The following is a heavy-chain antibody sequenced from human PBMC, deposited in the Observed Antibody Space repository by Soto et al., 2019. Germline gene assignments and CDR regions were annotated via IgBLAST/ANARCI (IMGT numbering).Heavy chain of an antibody. D-gene: IGHD1-26*01. CDR2: IRSKTKNYAT. Sequence: EVQLVESGGGLVQPGGSLKLSCAASEFSFSGSTMHWVRQASEKGLEWVGRIRSKTKNYATAYAASVKGRFTISRDDSKNTAYLQLNSLSTEDTAVYYCTKEGAAHDFWGQGTLVTVSS. V-gene: IGHV3-73*02. CDR1: EFSFSGST. CDR3: TKEGAAHDF. J-gene: IGHJ4*02.